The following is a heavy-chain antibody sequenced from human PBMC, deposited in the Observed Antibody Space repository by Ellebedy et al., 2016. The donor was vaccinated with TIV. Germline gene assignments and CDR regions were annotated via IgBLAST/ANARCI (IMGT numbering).Heavy chain of an antibody. CDR2: LYYSGST. CDR1: GGSISSGAYY. D-gene: IGHD3-3*01. J-gene: IGHJ6*02. V-gene: IGHV4-30-4*01. CDR3: AREISYYYGMDV. Sequence: MPSETLSLTCTVSGGSISSGAYYSSSIRQPPGKGLEWIGYLYYSGSTYYNPSLKSPVTISVDTSKNQFSLKLSSVTAADTAVFYCAREISYYYGMDVWGQGTTVTVSS.